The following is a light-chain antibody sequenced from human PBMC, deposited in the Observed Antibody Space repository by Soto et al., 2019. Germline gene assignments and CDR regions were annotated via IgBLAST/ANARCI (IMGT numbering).Light chain of an antibody. CDR1: SSDVGGYKY. J-gene: IGLJ1*01. CDR2: DVS. V-gene: IGLV2-11*01. Sequence: QSVLTQPRSVSGSPGQSVTISCTGASSDVGGYKYVSWYQQHPGKAPKLLIYDVSKRPSGVPDRFSGSKSGNTASLTISELQAEDEADYFCCSYGGSLYDCVTGTKLTVL. CDR3: CSYGGSLYD.